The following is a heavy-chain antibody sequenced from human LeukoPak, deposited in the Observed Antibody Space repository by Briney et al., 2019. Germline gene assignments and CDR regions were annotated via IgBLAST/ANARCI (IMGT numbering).Heavy chain of an antibody. CDR2: IYSGGST. Sequence: GGSLRLSCAASGFTVSSNYVSWVRQAPGKGLEWVSVIYSGGSTYYADSVKGRFTISRDNSKNTLYLQMNSLRAEDTAVYYCARDKGAQWDAFDIWGQGTMVTVSS. D-gene: IGHD1-26*01. V-gene: IGHV3-53*01. CDR1: GFTVSSNY. CDR3: ARDKGAQWDAFDI. J-gene: IGHJ3*02.